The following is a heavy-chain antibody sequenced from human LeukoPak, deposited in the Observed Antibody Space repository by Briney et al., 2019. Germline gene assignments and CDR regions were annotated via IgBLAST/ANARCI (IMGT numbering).Heavy chain of an antibody. V-gene: IGHV3-23*01. Sequence: PGGSLRLSCEGSGFTISSYAMSWVRQARGKGLEWVSAINGGGGLTYYADSVKGRFTISRDNSENTLYLQMNSLRAEDTAVYYCAKSGGGDCTGDYCINWFDPWGQGTLVTVSS. CDR2: INGGGGLT. CDR3: AKSGGGDCTGDYCINWFDP. J-gene: IGHJ5*02. CDR1: GFTISSYA. D-gene: IGHD2-8*02.